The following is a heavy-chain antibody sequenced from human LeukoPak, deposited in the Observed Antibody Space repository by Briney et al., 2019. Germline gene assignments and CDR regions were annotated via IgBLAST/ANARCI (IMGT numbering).Heavy chain of an antibody. D-gene: IGHD6-19*01. Sequence: ASVTVSCKVSGYTLTELSMHWVRQPPGKGLEWMGGFDPEDGETIYAQKFQGRVTMTEDTSTDTAYMELSSLRSEDTGVYYCATQGGVRIAVAGTWVYWGQGTLVTVSS. CDR3: ATQGGVRIAVAGTWVY. CDR1: GYTLTELS. CDR2: FDPEDGET. V-gene: IGHV1-24*01. J-gene: IGHJ4*02.